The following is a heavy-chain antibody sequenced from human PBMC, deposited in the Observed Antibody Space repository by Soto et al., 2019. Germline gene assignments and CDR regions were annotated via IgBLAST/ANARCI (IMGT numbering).Heavy chain of an antibody. V-gene: IGHV4-4*07. J-gene: IGHJ6*02. CDR2: IYTSGST. CDR1: GGSISSYY. CDR3: ARDLLGIAAAGTFGYYGMDV. D-gene: IGHD6-13*01. Sequence: QVQLQESGPGLVKPSETLSLTCTVSGGSISSYYWSWIRQPAGKGLEWIGGIYTSGSTNYNPSLKSRVTMSVDTSKNQFSLKLSSVTAADTAVYYCARDLLGIAAAGTFGYYGMDVWGQGTTVTVSS.